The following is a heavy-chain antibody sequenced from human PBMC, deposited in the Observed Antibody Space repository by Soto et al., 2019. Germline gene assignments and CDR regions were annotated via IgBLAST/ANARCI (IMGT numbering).Heavy chain of an antibody. CDR3: TRGGSNTWRFDP. V-gene: IGHV3-73*01. J-gene: IGHJ5*02. Sequence: EVQLVESGGGLVQPGNSLQLSCAASGFIFSDSVIHWVRQAPGKGLEWVGRIRRKVNSYATAYTASVNGRFAISRDDSRDTAYLQMNSLQVEDTALYHCTRGGSNTWRFDPWGQGTLVILSS. CDR1: GFIFSDSV. CDR2: IRRKVNSYAT. D-gene: IGHD7-27*01.